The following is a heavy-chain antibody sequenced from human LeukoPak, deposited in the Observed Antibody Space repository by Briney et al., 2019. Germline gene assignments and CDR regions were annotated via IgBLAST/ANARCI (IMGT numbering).Heavy chain of an antibody. CDR2: IYTSGST. V-gene: IGHV4-61*02. CDR3: ARVGIVDY. Sequence: SQTLSLTCTVSGGSISSGSYYWSWIRQPAGKGLEWIGRIYTSGSTNYNPSLKSRVTISGDTSKNQFSLKLSSVTAADTAVYYCARVGIVDYWGQGTLVTVSS. J-gene: IGHJ4*02. D-gene: IGHD1-14*01. CDR1: GGSISSGSYY.